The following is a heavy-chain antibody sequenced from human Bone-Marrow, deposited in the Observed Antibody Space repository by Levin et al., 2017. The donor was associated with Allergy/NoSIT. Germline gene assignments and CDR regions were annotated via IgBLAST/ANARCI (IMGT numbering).Heavy chain of an antibody. CDR3: ARMEVTKPPYWHFDL. CDR2: ISYDGTTK. Sequence: GGSLRLSCSASGFTFSTYSMHWVRQAPGKGLEWVAVISYDGTTKYYADSVKGRFTISRDNSNNTLYLQTNSLRAEDTALYYCARMEVTKPPYWHFDLWGRGTLVTVSS. D-gene: IGHD2-21*02. CDR1: GFTFSTYS. V-gene: IGHV3-30-3*01. J-gene: IGHJ2*01.